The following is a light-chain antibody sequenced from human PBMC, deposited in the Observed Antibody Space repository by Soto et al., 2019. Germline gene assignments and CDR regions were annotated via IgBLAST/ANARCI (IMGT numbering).Light chain of an antibody. J-gene: IGKJ1*01. CDR3: QQYNRYPWT. CDR2: DVS. Sequence: DIKITKSPSTLSATVGARVPITCGASQSISGWFAWYRQKPGKAPKVLIYDVSSLASGVPSRFTGIGSGTADTIAISSLQPDDCETYYGQQYNRYPWTFGQGTKVDI. CDR1: QSISGW. V-gene: IGKV1-5*01.